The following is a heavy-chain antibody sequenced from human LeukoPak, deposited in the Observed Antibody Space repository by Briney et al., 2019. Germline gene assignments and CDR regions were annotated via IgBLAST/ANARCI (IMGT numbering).Heavy chain of an antibody. CDR2: INSDGSST. CDR1: GFTFDAYA. CDR3: ARVSSGWYRDFDY. V-gene: IGHV3-74*01. J-gene: IGHJ4*02. D-gene: IGHD6-19*01. Sequence: GRSLRLSCAASGFTFDAYAMHWVRQAPGKGLVWVSRINSDGSSTSYADSVKGRFTISRDNAKNTLYLQMNSLRAEDTAVYYCARVSSGWYRDFDYWGQGTLVTVSS.